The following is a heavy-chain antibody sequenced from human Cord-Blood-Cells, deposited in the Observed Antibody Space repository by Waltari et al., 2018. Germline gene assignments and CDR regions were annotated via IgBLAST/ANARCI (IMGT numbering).Heavy chain of an antibody. CDR2: IYSGGST. J-gene: IGHJ3*02. CDR3: ASPSTGKYSSSSDAFDI. Sequence: EVQLVESGGGLIQPGGSLRLSCAASGFTVSSNYMSWVRQAPGKGLEWVSVIYSGGSTYYADSVKGRFTISRDNSKNTLYLQMNSLRAEDTAVYYCASPSTGKYSSSSDAFDIWGQGTMVTVSS. V-gene: IGHV3-53*01. D-gene: IGHD6-6*01. CDR1: GFTVSSNY.